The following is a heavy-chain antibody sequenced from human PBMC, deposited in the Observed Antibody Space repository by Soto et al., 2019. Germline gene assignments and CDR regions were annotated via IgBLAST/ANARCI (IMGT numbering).Heavy chain of an antibody. V-gene: IGHV3-23*01. CDR2: ISGSGGSA. J-gene: IGHJ4*02. CDR3: GRAPGYCSSNDCYVYFDY. Sequence: GGSLRLSCTVSGFTFSNYIMTWVRQAPGQGLEWVSGISGSGGSAYYAGPVKGRFSISRDNSKNTLYLQLSSLTAEDTAVYHCGRAPGYCSSNDCYVYFDYWGQGTLVTVSS. CDR1: GFTFSNYI. D-gene: IGHD2-2*01.